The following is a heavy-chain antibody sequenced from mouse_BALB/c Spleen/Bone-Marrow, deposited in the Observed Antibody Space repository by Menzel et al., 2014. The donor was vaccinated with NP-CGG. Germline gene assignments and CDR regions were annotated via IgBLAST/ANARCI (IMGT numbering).Heavy chain of an antibody. J-gene: IGHJ1*01. CDR1: GFDFSRYW. D-gene: IGHD4-1*01. CDR3: ARRGLGRWYFDV. V-gene: IGHV4-1*02. Sequence: DVKVEESGGGLVQPGGSLKLSCAASGFDFSRYWMSWVRQAPGKGLEWIGEINPDSNTINYTPSLKDKFIISRDNAKNTLYLQMSKVRSEDTALYYGARRGLGRWYFDVWGAGTTVTVSS. CDR2: INPDSNTI.